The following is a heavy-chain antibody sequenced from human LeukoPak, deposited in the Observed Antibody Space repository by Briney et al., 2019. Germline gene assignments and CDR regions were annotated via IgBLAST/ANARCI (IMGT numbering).Heavy chain of an antibody. D-gene: IGHD6-19*01. J-gene: IGHJ4*02. CDR1: GFTFSSNA. Sequence: GGSLRLSCAATGFTFSSNAMSWVRQAPGKGLDWLSSISGSGHTTYYADSVKGRFTISRDNSKNTLYLQMSSLRAEDTAVYYCAKEDTYGWYLDYWGQGTLVTVSS. V-gene: IGHV3-23*01. CDR2: ISGSGHTT. CDR3: AKEDTYGWYLDY.